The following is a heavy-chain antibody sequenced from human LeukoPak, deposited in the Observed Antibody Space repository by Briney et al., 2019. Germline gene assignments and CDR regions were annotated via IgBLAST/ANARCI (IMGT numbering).Heavy chain of an antibody. J-gene: IGHJ2*01. D-gene: IGHD2-15*01. V-gene: IGHV4-34*01. CDR1: GGSFSGYY. CDR3: AREVVAATPYFDL. Sequence: MTSETLSLTCAVYGGSFSGYYWSWIRQPPGKGLEWIGEINHSGSTNYNPSLKSRVTISVDTSKNQFSLKLSSVIAADTAVYYCAREVVAATPYFDLWGRGTLVTVSS. CDR2: INHSGST.